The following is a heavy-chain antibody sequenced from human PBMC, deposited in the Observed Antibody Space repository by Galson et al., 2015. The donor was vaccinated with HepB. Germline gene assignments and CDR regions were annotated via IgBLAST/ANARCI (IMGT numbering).Heavy chain of an antibody. D-gene: IGHD3-3*01. J-gene: IGHJ3*02. V-gene: IGHV4-59*08. CDR2: IYYSGNI. CDR3: ARHSAGRWTRFRGMDAFDI. Sequence: ETLSLTCTVSGGSISNYYWSWIRQPPGKGLEWIGYIYYSGNIKYNPSLKSRVTMSVGTSKDQFSLKLTSVTATDTAMYYCARHSAGRWTRFRGMDAFDIWGQGTMVTVSS. CDR1: GGSISNYY.